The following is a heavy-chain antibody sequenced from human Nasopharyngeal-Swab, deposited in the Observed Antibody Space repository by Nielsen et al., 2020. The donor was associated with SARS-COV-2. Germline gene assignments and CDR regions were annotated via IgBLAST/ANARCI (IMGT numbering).Heavy chain of an antibody. Sequence: ASVKVSCKASGYTFTSYYMHWVRQAPGQGLEWMGIINPSGCSTSYAQKFQGRVTMTRDTSTSTVYMELSSLRSEDTAVYYCARESPTPGIAVAYYFDYWGQGTLVTVSS. J-gene: IGHJ4*02. V-gene: IGHV1-46*01. CDR2: INPSGCST. CDR1: GYTFTSYY. CDR3: ARESPTPGIAVAYYFDY. D-gene: IGHD6-19*01.